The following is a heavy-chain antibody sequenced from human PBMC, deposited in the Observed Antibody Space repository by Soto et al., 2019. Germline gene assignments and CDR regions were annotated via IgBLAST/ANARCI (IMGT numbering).Heavy chain of an antibody. Sequence: SVKVSCKTSGLTFTNSAVQWVRQARGQRLEWIGWIIVGSGRTNYAQTLQGRVTITRDISANTAYMELTSLTSDDTAVYYCAAEVYSGGDCCHFDYWGQGTQVTVSS. J-gene: IGHJ4*02. CDR3: AAEVYSGGDCCHFDY. CDR1: GLTFTNSA. V-gene: IGHV1-58*01. D-gene: IGHD2-21*02. CDR2: IIVGSGRT.